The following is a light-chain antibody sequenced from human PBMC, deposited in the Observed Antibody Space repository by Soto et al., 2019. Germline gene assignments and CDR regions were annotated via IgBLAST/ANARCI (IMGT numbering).Light chain of an antibody. CDR2: DAS. CDR3: QQRSNWPVS. V-gene: IGKV3-11*01. CDR1: QSIGHF. J-gene: IGKJ4*01. Sequence: DIMVTQSPATLSLSPGESATLSCRAGQSIGHFLVWYQQKPGQAPRLLISDASKRATGIPARFSGIGSGTDFTLTINSLQPEDSAIYYCQQRSNWPVSFGGGTKVEIK.